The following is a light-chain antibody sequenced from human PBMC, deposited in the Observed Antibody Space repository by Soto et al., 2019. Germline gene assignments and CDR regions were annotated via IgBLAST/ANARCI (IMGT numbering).Light chain of an antibody. J-gene: IGLJ2*01. V-gene: IGLV2-14*03. CDR1: ASDVGGYGN. Sequence: QSVLTQPASVSGSPGQSIAISCTGTASDVGGYGNLSWYQQHPGRAPKLIIYYVNYRPSGVSDRFSASKSGNTASLTISGLQSEDEADYYCSSSSGRSYIVLFGGGTKLTVL. CDR3: SSSSGRSYIVL. CDR2: YVN.